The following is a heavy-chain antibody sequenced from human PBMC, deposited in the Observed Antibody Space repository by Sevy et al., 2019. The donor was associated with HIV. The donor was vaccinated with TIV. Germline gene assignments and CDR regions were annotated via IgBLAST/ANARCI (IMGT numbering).Heavy chain of an antibody. D-gene: IGHD3-3*01. V-gene: IGHV4-4*07. CDR3: ARYNFWSGHYDYFDY. CDR2: IDTSGGT. Sequence: SETLSLTCSVSGGSISSHYWSWIRQPDGEGLEWIGRIDTSGGTNYNPSLKTRVTMSIDTSKNQFSLRLRSVTAADTAVYYCARYNFWSGHYDYFDYWGPGALVTVSS. CDR1: GGSISSHY. J-gene: IGHJ4*02.